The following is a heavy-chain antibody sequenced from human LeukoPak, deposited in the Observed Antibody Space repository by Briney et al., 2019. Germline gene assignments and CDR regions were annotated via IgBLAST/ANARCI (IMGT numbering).Heavy chain of an antibody. J-gene: IGHJ4*02. CDR3: AREVGFDY. V-gene: IGHV3-7*03. Sequence: PGGSLRLSCAGSGFTFSNYWMSWLRQAPGKGLEWVANIKQDGTEKLYVDSVKGRFTISRDNAKNSLYLQMNSLRAEDTAVYYCAREVGFDYWGQGTLVTVSS. D-gene: IGHD1-26*01. CDR1: GFTFSNYW. CDR2: IKQDGTEK.